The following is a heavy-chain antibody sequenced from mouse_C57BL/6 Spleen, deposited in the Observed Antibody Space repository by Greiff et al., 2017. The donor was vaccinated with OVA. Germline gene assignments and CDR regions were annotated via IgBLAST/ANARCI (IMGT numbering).Heavy chain of an antibody. CDR3: ARSPYAMDY. V-gene: IGHV7-3*01. CDR2: IRNKANGYTT. J-gene: IGHJ4*01. Sequence: EVQLMESGGGLVQPGGSLSLSCAASGFTFTDYYMSWVRQPPGKALEWLGFIRNKANGYTTEYSASVKGRFTISRDNSQSILYLQMNALTAEDSATYYCARSPYAMDYWGQGTSVTVSA. CDR1: GFTFTDYY.